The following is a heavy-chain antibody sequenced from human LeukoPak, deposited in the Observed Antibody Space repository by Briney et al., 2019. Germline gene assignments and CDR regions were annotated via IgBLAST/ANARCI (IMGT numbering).Heavy chain of an antibody. D-gene: IGHD7-27*01. V-gene: IGHV3-23*01. CDR2: ISGRGDST. CDR3: ARETGDFDS. J-gene: IGHJ4*02. Sequence: GGSLRLPCAASGFTFSSFAMSWVRQAPGKGLEWVSVISGRGDSTYYADSVKGRFTISRDNSKSTVYLQMNSLRAEDAAVYYCARETGDFDSWGQGTLVIVSS. CDR1: GFTFSSFA.